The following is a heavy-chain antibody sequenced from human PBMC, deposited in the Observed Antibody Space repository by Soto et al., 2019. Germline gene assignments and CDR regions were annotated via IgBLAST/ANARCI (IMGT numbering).Heavy chain of an antibody. V-gene: IGHV3-7*03. D-gene: IGHD3-10*01. J-gene: IGHJ4*02. CDR2: IRQDGGAQ. Sequence: EVQLVESGGGLAQPGGSLRLSCVASGFTFTTYWMSWVRQAPGKGLVWLANIRQDGGAQYYVDSVKGRFTISRDNAKNSVYLQIYSLRAEDTAVYYCVRGGNGSGSYLGSYSGQGILVTVSA. CDR3: VRGGNGSGSYLGSY. CDR1: GFTFTTYW.